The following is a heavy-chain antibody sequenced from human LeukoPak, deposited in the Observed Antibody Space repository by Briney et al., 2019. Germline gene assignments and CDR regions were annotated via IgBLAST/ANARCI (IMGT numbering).Heavy chain of an antibody. CDR3: ARGGWYPESFQH. V-gene: IGHV4-59*01. CDR2: IYYSGST. J-gene: IGHJ1*01. D-gene: IGHD6-19*01. Sequence: SETLSLTCTVSGGAISSYYWNCIRQPPGKGLEWIGYIYYSGSTNYNPSLKSRVTISVDTSKNQFSLKLSSVTAADTAVYYCARGGWYPESFQHWGQGALVTVSS. CDR1: GGAISSYY.